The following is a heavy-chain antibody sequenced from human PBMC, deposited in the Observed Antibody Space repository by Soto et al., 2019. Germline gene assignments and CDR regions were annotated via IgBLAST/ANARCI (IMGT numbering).Heavy chain of an antibody. CDR1: GYTFTGYY. J-gene: IGHJ4*02. CDR2: INPNSGGT. D-gene: IGHD3-22*01. CDR3: ARDSASYYSSGYYYVRFDY. Sequence: GASVKVSCKASGYTFTGYYMHWVRQAPGQGLEWMGWINPNSGGTNYAQKFQGRVTMTRDTSISTAYMELSRLRSDDTAVYYCARDSASYYSSGYYYVRFDYWGQGPLVTVDS. V-gene: IGHV1-2*02.